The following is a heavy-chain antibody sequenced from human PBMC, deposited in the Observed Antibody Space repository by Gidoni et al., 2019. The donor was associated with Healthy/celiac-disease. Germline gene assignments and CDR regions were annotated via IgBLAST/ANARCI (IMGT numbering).Heavy chain of an antibody. Sequence: EVQLVESGGGLVQPGGSLRLSCSASGFTFSSYAMHWVRQAPGKGLEYVSAISSNGGSTYYADSVKGRFTISRDNSKNTLYLQMSSLRAEDTAVYYCVKGRWAGTTRGYFDYWGQGTLVTVSS. V-gene: IGHV3-64D*06. CDR3: VKGRWAGTTRGYFDY. CDR2: ISSNGGST. CDR1: GFTFSSYA. D-gene: IGHD1-1*01. J-gene: IGHJ4*02.